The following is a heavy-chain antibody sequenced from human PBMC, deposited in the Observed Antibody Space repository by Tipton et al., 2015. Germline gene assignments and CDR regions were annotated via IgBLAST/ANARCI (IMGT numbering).Heavy chain of an antibody. CDR2: IYQGGST. Sequence: TLSLTCAVSGDSISSSKWWSWVRQPPGKGLEWIGEIYQGGSTNYNPSLKSRVTISLEKSKNQVSLKLNSVTAADTAVYYCAREVVLLVRGVIIRGGNPYYYHGLDVWGQGTTVTVSS. D-gene: IGHD3-10*01. V-gene: IGHV4-4*02. CDR1: GDSISSSKW. J-gene: IGHJ6*02. CDR3: AREVVLLVRGVIIRGGNPYYYHGLDV.